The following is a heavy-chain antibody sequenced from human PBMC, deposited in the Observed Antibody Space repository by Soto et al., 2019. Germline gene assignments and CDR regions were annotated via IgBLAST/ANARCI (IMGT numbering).Heavy chain of an antibody. V-gene: IGHV3-73*01. CDR2: IRSKANSYAT. CDR1: GFTFSGSA. CDR3: TTGAPIYSGSYP. D-gene: IGHD1-26*01. Sequence: GGSLRLSCAASGFTFSGSAMHWVRQASGKGLEWVGRIRSKANSYATAYAASVKGRFTISRDDSKNTAYLQMNSLKTEDTAVYYCTTGAPIYSGSYPWGQGTLVTVSS. J-gene: IGHJ5*02.